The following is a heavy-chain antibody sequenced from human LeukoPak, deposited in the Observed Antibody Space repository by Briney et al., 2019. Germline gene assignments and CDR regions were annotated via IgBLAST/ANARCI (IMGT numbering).Heavy chain of an antibody. J-gene: IGHJ4*02. V-gene: IGHV4-59*01. CDR1: GGSISSYY. D-gene: IGHD3/OR15-3a*01. CDR2: IYYSGST. Sequence: PSETLSLTCTGSGGSISSYYWSWIRQPPGKGLEWIGYIYYSGSTNYNPSLKSRVTISVDTSKNQFSLKLSSVTAADTAVYYCARFDGFLSNFDYWGQGTLVTVSS. CDR3: ARFDGFLSNFDY.